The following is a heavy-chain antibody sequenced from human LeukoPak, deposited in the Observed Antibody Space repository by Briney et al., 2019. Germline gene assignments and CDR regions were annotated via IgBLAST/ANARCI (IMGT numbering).Heavy chain of an antibody. D-gene: IGHD5-24*01. Sequence: GGSLRLSCAASGFIFSDYYMGWIRQAPGRGLEWVSYITDSGTNIYYTDSVKGRFTISRDNAKNSLYLQMNSLRAEDTAVYYCARNVEMATIRGSFDYWGQGTLVTVSS. J-gene: IGHJ4*02. CDR3: ARNVEMATIRGSFDY. V-gene: IGHV3-11*04. CDR2: ITDSGTNI. CDR1: GFIFSDYY.